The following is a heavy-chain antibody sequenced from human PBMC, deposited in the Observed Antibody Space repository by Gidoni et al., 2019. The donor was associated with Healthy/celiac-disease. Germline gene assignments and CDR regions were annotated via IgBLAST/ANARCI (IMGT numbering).Heavy chain of an antibody. CDR3: AKAGSAAARGGFDY. V-gene: IGHV3-30*18. J-gene: IGHJ4*02. CDR2: ISYDGSRK. CDR1: GVTVSSYG. D-gene: IGHD6-13*01. Sequence: QVQLVESGGGVVQPGRSLRLSWAASGVTVSSYGMHWVRQAPGKGLEWVAVISYDGSRKYYSDSVKGRFTISRDNSKNTLYLQMNSLRAEDTAVYYCAKAGSAAARGGFDYWGQGTLVTVSS.